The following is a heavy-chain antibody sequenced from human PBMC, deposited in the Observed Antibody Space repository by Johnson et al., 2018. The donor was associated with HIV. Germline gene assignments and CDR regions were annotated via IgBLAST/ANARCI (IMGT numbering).Heavy chain of an antibody. V-gene: IGHV3-30*04. CDR3: ARDRWATIMGAFDI. Sequence: QVQLVESGGGVVQPGRSLRLSCAASGFTFSSYAMHWVRQAPGKGLEWVAVISYDGSNKYYADSVKGRFTISRDNSKNTLYLQMNSLRAEDTAVYYCARDRWATIMGAFDIWGQGTMVTVSS. CDR1: GFTFSSYA. J-gene: IGHJ3*02. D-gene: IGHD5-12*01. CDR2: ISYDGSNK.